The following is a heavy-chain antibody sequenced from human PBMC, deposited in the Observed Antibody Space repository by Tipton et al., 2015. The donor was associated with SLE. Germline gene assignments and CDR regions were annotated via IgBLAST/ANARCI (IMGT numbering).Heavy chain of an antibody. CDR3: ARGKSSSLFDP. CDR1: GGSISSYY. J-gene: IGHJ5*02. CDR2: IYYSWTT. V-gene: IGHV4-59*01. Sequence: LRLSCTVSGGSISSYYFNWIRQPPGKGLEWIGHIYYSWTTNYNPSLASRVTISIDTSKNQFFLKLTSVTAADTAVYYCARGKSSSLFDPWGKGTLVTVSS. D-gene: IGHD2-15*01.